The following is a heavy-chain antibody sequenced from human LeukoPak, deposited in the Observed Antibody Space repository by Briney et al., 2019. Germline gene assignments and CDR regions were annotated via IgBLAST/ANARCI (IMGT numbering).Heavy chain of an antibody. D-gene: IGHD3-10*01. CDR2: IYYSGSA. CDR3: AREYYGSGNSSPSHSDY. Sequence: SESLSLTCTVSGGSISSYYWSWIRQSPGKGLEWIGYIYYSGSANYNPSLESRVTISVDTSKNQFSLKLSSVTAADTAVYYCAREYYGSGNSSPSHSDYWGQGTLVTVSS. V-gene: IGHV4-59*01. J-gene: IGHJ4*02. CDR1: GGSISSYY.